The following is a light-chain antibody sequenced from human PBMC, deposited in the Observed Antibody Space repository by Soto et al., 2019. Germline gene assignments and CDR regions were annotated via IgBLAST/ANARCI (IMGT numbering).Light chain of an antibody. V-gene: IGKV1-27*01. J-gene: IGKJ1*01. Sequence: DVQMTQSPSSLSASVGDRVTITCRASQGISTSLAWYQQKPGKIPTLLIYAASTLQSGVPSRFSGSGSGTDFTLTISSLQPEDVATYYCQNHNNAPWTFGQGTKVEIQ. CDR2: AAS. CDR3: QNHNNAPWT. CDR1: QGISTS.